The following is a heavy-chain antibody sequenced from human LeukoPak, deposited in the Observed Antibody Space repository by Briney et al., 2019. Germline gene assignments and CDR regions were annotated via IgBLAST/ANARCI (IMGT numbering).Heavy chain of an antibody. D-gene: IGHD6-13*01. J-gene: IGHJ4*02. CDR2: ISGSGGST. CDR1: GFTFSSYA. CDR3: AKGRGSSWYEDFDY. V-gene: IGHV3-23*01. Sequence: GGSLRLTCAASGFTFSSYAMSWVRQAPGKGLEWVSAISGSGGSTYYADSVKGRFTISRDNPKNTLYLQMNSLRAEDTAVYYCAKGRGSSWYEDFDYWGQGTLVTVSS.